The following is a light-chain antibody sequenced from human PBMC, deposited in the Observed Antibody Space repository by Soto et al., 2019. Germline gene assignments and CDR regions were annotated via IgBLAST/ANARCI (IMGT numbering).Light chain of an antibody. V-gene: IGKV3-20*01. CDR1: QSVSSSY. Sequence: EIVLTQSPGTLSLSPGETATLTCRASQSVSSSYLAWFQQKPGQAPRLLIYGASSRATGIPDRFSGSGSGTDFTLTISRLEPEDFAVYYCQQYGNAPFTFGPGTKVDIK. CDR3: QQYGNAPFT. CDR2: GAS. J-gene: IGKJ3*01.